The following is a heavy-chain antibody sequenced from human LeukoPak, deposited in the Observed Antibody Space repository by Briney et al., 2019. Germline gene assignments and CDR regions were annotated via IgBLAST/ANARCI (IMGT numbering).Heavy chain of an antibody. J-gene: IGHJ4*02. CDR1: GITLSNYG. CDR3: AKRGVVIRVILVGFHKEAYYFDS. V-gene: IGHV3-23*01. CDR2: LSASGGGT. Sequence: GGSLRLSCAVSGITLSNYGMAWVRQAPGKGLEWVASLSASGGGTSYADSVRGRFTISGDNAKNTLYLQMNSLRAEDTAVYFCAKRGVVIRVILVGFHKEAYYFDSWGQGVLVTVSS. D-gene: IGHD3-22*01.